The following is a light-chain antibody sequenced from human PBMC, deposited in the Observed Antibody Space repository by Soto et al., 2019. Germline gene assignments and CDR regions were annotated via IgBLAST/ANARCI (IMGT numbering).Light chain of an antibody. J-gene: IGLJ3*02. Sequence: QSALTQPRSVSGSPGQSVTISCTGTSSDVGGYNYVSWYQLHPGKAPKLMIYDVSKRPSGVPDRFSGSKSGNTASLTISGLQAEDEADYYCCSYAGSYTFLWVFGGGTKLTVL. V-gene: IGLV2-11*01. CDR2: DVS. CDR1: SSDVGGYNY. CDR3: CSYAGSYTFLWV.